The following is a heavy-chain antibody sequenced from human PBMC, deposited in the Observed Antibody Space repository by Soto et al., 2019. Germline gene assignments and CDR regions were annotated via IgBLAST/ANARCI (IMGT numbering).Heavy chain of an antibody. CDR2: ISSTTNYI. CDR1: GFTFTSYS. J-gene: IGHJ4*02. V-gene: IGHV3-21*06. Sequence: PGGSLRLSCAASGFTFTSYSMNWVRQAPGKGLEWVSSISSTTNYIYYGDSMKGRFTISRDNAKNSLYLEMNSLRADDTAVYYCARESEDLTSNFDYWGQGTLVTVSS. CDR3: ARESEDLTSNFDY.